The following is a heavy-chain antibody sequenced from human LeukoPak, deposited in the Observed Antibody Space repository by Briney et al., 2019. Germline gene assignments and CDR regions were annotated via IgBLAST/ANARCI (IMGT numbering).Heavy chain of an antibody. CDR2: IWYDGSNK. CDR1: GFTFTSYG. V-gene: IGHV3-33*01. D-gene: IGHD5-24*01. J-gene: IGHJ2*01. Sequence: GGSLRLSCAASGFTFTSYGMHWVRQAPGKGLEWVGVIWYDGSNKYYGDSVKGRFTISRDNSQNTLSLQMDSLRAEDTAIYYCARDRNWATRNWYFDLWGRGTLVTVSS. CDR3: ARDRNWATRNWYFDL.